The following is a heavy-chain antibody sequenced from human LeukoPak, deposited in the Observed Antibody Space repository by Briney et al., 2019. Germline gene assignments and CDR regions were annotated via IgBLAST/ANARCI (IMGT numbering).Heavy chain of an antibody. D-gene: IGHD2-15*01. J-gene: IGHJ6*03. CDR2: ISGSGGST. V-gene: IGHV3-23*01. CDR3: AKSYCSGGSCYPPYYYYYMDV. Sequence: GGSLRLSCAASGFTFSSYAMSWVRQAPGKGLEWVSAISGSGGSTYYADSVRGRFTISRDNSKNTLYLQMNSLRAEDTAVYYCAKSYCSGGSCYPPYYYYYMDVWGKGTTVTVSS. CDR1: GFTFSSYA.